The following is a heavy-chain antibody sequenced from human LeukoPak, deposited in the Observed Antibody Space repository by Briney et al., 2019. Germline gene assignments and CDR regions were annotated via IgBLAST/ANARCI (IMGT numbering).Heavy chain of an antibody. CDR2: INTNTGNP. V-gene: IGHV7-4-1*02. CDR1: GYTFTSYA. D-gene: IGHD3-22*01. Sequence: ASVKVSCKASGYTFTSYAMNWVRQAPGQGLEWMGWINTNTGNPTYAQGFTGRFVFSLDTSVSTAYLQISSLKAEDTAVYYCARDGGNYYDSSGYPDAFDIWGQGTMVTVSS. CDR3: ARDGGNYYDSSGYPDAFDI. J-gene: IGHJ3*02.